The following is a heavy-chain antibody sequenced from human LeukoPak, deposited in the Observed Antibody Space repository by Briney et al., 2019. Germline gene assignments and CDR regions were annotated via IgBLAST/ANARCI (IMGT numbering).Heavy chain of an antibody. CDR1: GYTFTSYG. CDR3: ARDGGSNNWFDP. J-gene: IGHJ5*02. V-gene: IGHV1-2*02. CDR2: INPNSRAT. Sequence: GASVKVSCKASGYTFTSYGISWVRQAPGQGLEWMGWINPNSRATNYAQKFQGRVTMTSDTSINTAYMDLSRLTSDDTSVYYCARDGGSNNWFDPWGQGTLVTVSS. D-gene: IGHD2-15*01.